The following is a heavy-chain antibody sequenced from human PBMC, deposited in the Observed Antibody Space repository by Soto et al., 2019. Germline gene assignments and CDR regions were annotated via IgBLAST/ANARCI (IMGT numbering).Heavy chain of an antibody. CDR2: IWYDGSNK. D-gene: IGHD3-22*01. J-gene: IGHJ5*02. V-gene: IGHV3-33*08. Sequence: GGSLRLSCAASGFTFNIYAMSWVRQAPGKGLEWVAVIWYDGSNKYYADSVKGRFTISRDNSKNTLYLQMNSLRAEDTAVYYCARDFYDSSGYRLDPWGQGTLVTVSS. CDR3: ARDFYDSSGYRLDP. CDR1: GFTFNIYA.